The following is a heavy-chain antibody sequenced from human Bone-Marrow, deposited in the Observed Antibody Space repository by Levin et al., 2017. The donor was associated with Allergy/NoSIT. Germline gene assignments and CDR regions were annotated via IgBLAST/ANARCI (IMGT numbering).Heavy chain of an antibody. D-gene: IGHD3-22*01. J-gene: IGHJ6*02. CDR3: AAGSVSIGDYTLVYQYSMDV. CDR1: GYTLGELS. V-gene: IGHV1-24*01. Sequence: ASVKVSCKVSGYTLGELSMHWVRQPPGKGLEWMGSFDPEDDETTYAKKFQGRVTMTEDRSTDTAYMELSSVTSEGTADYYCAAGSVSIGDYTLVYQYSMDVWGQGTTFIVS. CDR2: FDPEDDET.